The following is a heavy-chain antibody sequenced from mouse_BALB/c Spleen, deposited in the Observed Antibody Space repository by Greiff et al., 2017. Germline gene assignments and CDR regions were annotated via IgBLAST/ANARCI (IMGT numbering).Heavy chain of an antibody. CDR3: ARESTMITTFAMDY. V-gene: IGHV1S137*01. D-gene: IGHD2-4*01. J-gene: IGHJ4*01. CDR1: GYTFTDYA. CDR2: ISTYYGDA. Sequence: QVQLKQSGAELVRPGVSVKISCKGSGYTFTDYAMHWVKQSHAKSLEWIGVISTYYGDASYNQKFKGKATMTVDKSSSTAYMELARLTSEDSAIYYCARESTMITTFAMDYWGEGTSVTVSS.